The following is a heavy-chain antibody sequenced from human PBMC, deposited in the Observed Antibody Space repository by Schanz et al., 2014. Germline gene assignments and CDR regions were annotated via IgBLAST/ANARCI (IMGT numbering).Heavy chain of an antibody. CDR3: ARENVKWEDFDI. Sequence: QVQLVESGGGLVKPGGSLRLSCAASGFIFNDYYMNWIRQAPGKGLEWLSYISRDGTTSYYGDSVKGRFTISRDNAKNSLYLQMTSLRAEDTAVYYCARENVKWEDFDIWGQGTVVTVSS. CDR1: GFIFNDYY. V-gene: IGHV3-11*01. D-gene: IGHD1-1*01. J-gene: IGHJ3*02. CDR2: ISRDGTTS.